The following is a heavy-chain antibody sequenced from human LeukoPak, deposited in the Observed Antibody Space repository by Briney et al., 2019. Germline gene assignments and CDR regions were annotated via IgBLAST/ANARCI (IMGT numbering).Heavy chain of an antibody. CDR3: ARDCSSPGNFDY. CDR1: GFTFSSYS. V-gene: IGHV3-21*01. CDR2: ISSSSSYI. Sequence: GGSLRLSCAASGFTFSSYSMNWVRQAPGKGLEWVSSISSSSSYIYYADSVKGRFTISRDNAKNSLYLQMNSLRAEDTAVYYCARDCSSPGNFDYWGQGTLVTVSS. J-gene: IGHJ4*02. D-gene: IGHD6-13*01.